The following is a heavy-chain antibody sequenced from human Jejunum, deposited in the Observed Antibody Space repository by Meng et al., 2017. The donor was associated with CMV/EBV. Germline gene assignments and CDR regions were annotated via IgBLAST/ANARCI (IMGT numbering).Heavy chain of an antibody. Sequence: GYSLTGNYSQWVREAAGQGVEWMGWSNSNGGGTNDAQKLQGSVTMTRDTSINTVYMNLSSLRSDDTAVHYCARLPAMATIYYFCDYWGQGTLVTVSS. CDR1: GYSLTGNY. D-gene: IGHD5-24*01. CDR3: ARLPAMATIYYFCDY. J-gene: IGHJ4*02. CDR2: SNSNGGGT. V-gene: IGHV1-2*02.